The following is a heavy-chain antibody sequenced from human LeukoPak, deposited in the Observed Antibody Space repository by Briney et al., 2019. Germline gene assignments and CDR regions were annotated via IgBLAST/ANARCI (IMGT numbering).Heavy chain of an antibody. J-gene: IGHJ4*02. Sequence: ASVKVSCLASGYMFTGYYMHWVRQAPGEGLQWMGWIKPNSGGTNYAQKFQGRVTMTRDTSISTAYMELSRLRSDDTAVYYCARTDYYDSSGYYLGYWGQGTLVTVSS. CDR3: ARTDYYDSSGYYLGY. CDR1: GYMFTGYY. D-gene: IGHD3-22*01. V-gene: IGHV1-2*02. CDR2: IKPNSGGT.